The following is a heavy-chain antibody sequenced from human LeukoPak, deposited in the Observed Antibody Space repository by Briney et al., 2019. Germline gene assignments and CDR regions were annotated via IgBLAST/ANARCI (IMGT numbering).Heavy chain of an antibody. CDR1: GGSVSSGGYY. CDR2: IYYSGST. CDR3: ARGGDIVSGDY. Sequence: PSETLSLTCTVSGGSVSSGGYYWSWIRQHPGKGLEWIGYIYYSGSTYYNPSLKSRVTISVDTSKNQFSLKLSSVTAADTAVYYCARGGDIVSGDYWGQGTLVTVSS. D-gene: IGHD5-12*01. J-gene: IGHJ4*02. V-gene: IGHV4-31*03.